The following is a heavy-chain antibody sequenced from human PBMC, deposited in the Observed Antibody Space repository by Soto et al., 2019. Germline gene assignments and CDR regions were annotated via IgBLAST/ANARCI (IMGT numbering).Heavy chain of an antibody. D-gene: IGHD6-19*01. CDR3: ARHDSGFDYYFDH. CDR2: IYNSGST. Sequence: QVQLQESGPGLVKPSETLSLTCTVSGGSISKNYWSWIRQPPGKGLEWIGYIYNSGSTNYNPSLKSRVTIAIDTSKNQFSLHLRSGTAADPAVYYCARHDSGFDYYFDHWGQGTLVTVSS. J-gene: IGHJ4*02. V-gene: IGHV4-59*08. CDR1: GGSISKNY.